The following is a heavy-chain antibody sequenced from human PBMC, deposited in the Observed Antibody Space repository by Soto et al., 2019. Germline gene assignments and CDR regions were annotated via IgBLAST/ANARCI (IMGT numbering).Heavy chain of an antibody. CDR3: TRGLLTDFFDY. Sequence: SLRLSCAASGFTFSSYGMHWVRQAPGKGLEWVAVISYDGSNKYYADSVKGRFTISRDNSKNTLYLQMNSLRAEDTAVYYCTRGLLTDFFDYWGQGALVTVSS. J-gene: IGHJ4*02. CDR1: GFTFSSYG. V-gene: IGHV3-30*03. CDR2: ISYDGSNK.